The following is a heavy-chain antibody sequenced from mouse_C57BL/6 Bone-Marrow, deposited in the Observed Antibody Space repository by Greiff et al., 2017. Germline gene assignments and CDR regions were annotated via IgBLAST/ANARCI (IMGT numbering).Heavy chain of an antibody. CDR1: GYTFTDYE. J-gene: IGHJ2*01. CDR2: IDPETGGT. V-gene: IGHV1-15*01. D-gene: IGHD1-1*01. Sequence: QVQLQQSGAELVRPGASVTLSCKASGYTFTDYEMHWVKQTPVHGLEWIGAIDPETGGTAYNQKFKGKAILTADKSSSTAYMELRSLTSEDSAVYYCTRQPYDYGSSSYYFDYWGQGTTLTVSS. CDR3: TRQPYDYGSSSYYFDY.